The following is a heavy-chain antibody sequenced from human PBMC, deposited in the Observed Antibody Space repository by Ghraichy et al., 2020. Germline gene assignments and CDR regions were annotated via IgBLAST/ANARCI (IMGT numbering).Heavy chain of an antibody. CDR2: IGMTGTST. CDR3: AKDSAAVAGKRGGFDI. V-gene: IGHV3-23*01. J-gene: IGHJ3*02. D-gene: IGHD6-19*01. Sequence: GSLRLSCTASGFTFNSYAMNWVRQAPGKELEWVSGIGMTGTSTYYADSVKGQFTISRDNSKNTVFLQMNSLRAEDTAVYYCAKDSAAVAGKRGGFDIWGQGTMVTVSS. CDR1: GFTFNSYA.